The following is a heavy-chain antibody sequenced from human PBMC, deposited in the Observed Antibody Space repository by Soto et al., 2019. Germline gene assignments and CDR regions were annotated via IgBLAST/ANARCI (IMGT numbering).Heavy chain of an antibody. D-gene: IGHD3-3*01. Sequence: QVQLVESGGGVVQPGRSLRLSCAASGFTFSSYGMHWVRQAPGKGLEWVAVIWYDGSNKYYADSVKGRFTISRDNSKKTLYLQMNSLRAEDTAVYYCAREFTIFGVVIRGWFDPWGQGTLVTVSS. J-gene: IGHJ5*02. CDR3: AREFTIFGVVIRGWFDP. CDR1: GFTFSSYG. CDR2: IWYDGSNK. V-gene: IGHV3-33*01.